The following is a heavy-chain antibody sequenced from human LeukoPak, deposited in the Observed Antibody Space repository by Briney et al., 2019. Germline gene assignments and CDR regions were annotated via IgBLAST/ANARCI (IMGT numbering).Heavy chain of an antibody. V-gene: IGHV3-48*03. CDR3: ARGGYSSSSWFDY. CDR1: GFTFSSYE. Sequence: GGSLRLSCAASGFTFSSYEMNWVRQAPGKGLEWVSYISSSGSTIYYADSVKGRFTISRDNAKNSLYLQMNSLRAEDTAVYYCARGGYSSSSWFDYWGQGTLVTVSS. D-gene: IGHD6-6*01. CDR2: ISSSGSTI. J-gene: IGHJ4*02.